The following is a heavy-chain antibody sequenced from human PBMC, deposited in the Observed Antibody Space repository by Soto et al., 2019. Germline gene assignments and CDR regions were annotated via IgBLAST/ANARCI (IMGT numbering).Heavy chain of an antibody. D-gene: IGHD3-22*01. V-gene: IGHV3-73*02. J-gene: IGHJ4*02. CDR1: GFTFSGSA. Sequence: EVQLVESGGGLVQPGGSLKLSCAASGFTFSGSAMHWVRQASGKGLEWVGRIRSKANSYATANAASVKGRFTISRDDSKHTAYLQMNRMKNEHKAMYYCTNPNYYDSSGYHKSFDYWGQGTLVTVSS. CDR3: TNPNYYDSSGYHKSFDY. CDR2: IRSKANSYAT.